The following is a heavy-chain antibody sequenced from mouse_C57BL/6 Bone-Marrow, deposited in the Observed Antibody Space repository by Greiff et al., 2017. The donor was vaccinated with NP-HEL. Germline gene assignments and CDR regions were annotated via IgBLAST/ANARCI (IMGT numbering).Heavy chain of an antibody. D-gene: IGHD6-1*01. V-gene: IGHV1-18*01. CDR1: GYTFTDYN. Sequence: EVHLVESGPELVKPGASVKIPCKASGYTFTDYNMDWVKQSHGKSLEWIGDINPNNGGTIYNQKFKGKATLTVDKSSSTAYMELRSLTSEDTAVYYCARSSVGYFDYWGQGTTLTVSS. CDR2: INPNNGGT. J-gene: IGHJ2*01. CDR3: ARSSVGYFDY.